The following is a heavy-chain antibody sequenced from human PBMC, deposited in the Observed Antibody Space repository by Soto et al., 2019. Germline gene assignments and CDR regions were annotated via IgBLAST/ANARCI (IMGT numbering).Heavy chain of an antibody. D-gene: IGHD2-2*02. J-gene: IGHJ6*02. CDR2: IRSRANNFAT. CDR1: GVIFSGSA. CDR3: ARGQGAAIGEYSYHGMDV. V-gene: IGHV3-73*02. Sequence: EVQLVESGGGLVQPGGSLKLSCAASGVIFSGSAIHWVRQASGKGLEWVGRIRSRANNFATSSAASVKGRFTFSRDDSKNTAYLQMNTLKPEDTAVYYCARGQGAAIGEYSYHGMDVWGQGTTVTVSS.